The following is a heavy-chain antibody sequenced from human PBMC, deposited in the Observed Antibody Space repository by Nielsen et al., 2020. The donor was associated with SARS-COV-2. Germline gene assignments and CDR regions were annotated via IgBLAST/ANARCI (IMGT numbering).Heavy chain of an antibody. CDR1: GASISSSSYY. D-gene: IGHD3-10*01. J-gene: IGHJ6*02. V-gene: IGHV4-39*01. Sequence: SETLSLTCTVSGASISSSSYYWGWIRQPPGKGLELIGTIYYTGSIYYNPSLKSRVIISQDTSKHQFYLKVPSVTAADTAVYFCARVLYGPRGHMDVWGLGTTVTVSS. CDR2: IYYTGSI. CDR3: ARVLYGPRGHMDV.